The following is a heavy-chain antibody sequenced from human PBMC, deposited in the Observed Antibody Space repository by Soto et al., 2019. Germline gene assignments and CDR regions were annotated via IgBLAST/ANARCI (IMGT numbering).Heavy chain of an antibody. D-gene: IGHD2-21*01. Sequence: QVQLVEAGGGLVKPGGSLRLSCAASGFSFSHNYMNWIRQVPGKGLEGLSYISGSRSDTNYADFVRGRFTISRDNDKNTLYPQMNSLRVEDNGVYYCVKEARIADVWGQGTTVTVSS. CDR1: GFSFSHNY. V-gene: IGHV3-11*06. CDR3: VKEARIADV. J-gene: IGHJ6*02. CDR2: ISGSRSDT.